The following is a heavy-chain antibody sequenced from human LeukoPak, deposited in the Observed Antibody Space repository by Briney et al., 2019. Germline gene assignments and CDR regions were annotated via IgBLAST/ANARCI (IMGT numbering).Heavy chain of an antibody. V-gene: IGHV1-18*01. CDR1: GYTFTSYG. CDR2: ISAYNGNT. D-gene: IGHD3-22*01. J-gene: IGHJ4*02. CDR3: AGPDYYDSSGYLGY. Sequence: ASVKVSCKASGYTFTSYGISWVRQAPGQGLEWMGWISAYNGNTNYAQKLQGRVTMTTDTSTSTAYMELRSLRSDDTAVYYCAGPDYYDSSGYLGYWGQGTLVTVSS.